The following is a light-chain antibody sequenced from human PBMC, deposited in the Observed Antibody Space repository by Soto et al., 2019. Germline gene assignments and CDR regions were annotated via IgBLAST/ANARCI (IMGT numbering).Light chain of an antibody. V-gene: IGKV3-15*01. CDR1: QSVSGY. Sequence: IVVTHSPGTLSLIPRERVTLYCIASQSVSGYLDWFQQKPGQAPRLVLQRMFIRAIGVPARFSGSGSETEFTLTISGLQSEDSGVYYCLQHDAWPWTFGQGTKV. CDR2: RMF. CDR3: LQHDAWPWT. J-gene: IGKJ1*01.